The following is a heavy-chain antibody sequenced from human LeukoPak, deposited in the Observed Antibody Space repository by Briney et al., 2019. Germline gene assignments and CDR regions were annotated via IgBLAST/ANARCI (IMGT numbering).Heavy chain of an antibody. CDR2: INSYGSST. Sequence: QPGGSLRLSCAASGFTFSSSWMHWVRQAPGKGLVWVSRINSYGSSTSYADSVKGRFTISRDNAKNTLYPQMNSLRAEDTAVYYCARDYDYGGNWFDPWGQGTLVTVSS. V-gene: IGHV3-74*01. J-gene: IGHJ5*02. D-gene: IGHD4-23*01. CDR3: ARDYDYGGNWFDP. CDR1: GFTFSSSW.